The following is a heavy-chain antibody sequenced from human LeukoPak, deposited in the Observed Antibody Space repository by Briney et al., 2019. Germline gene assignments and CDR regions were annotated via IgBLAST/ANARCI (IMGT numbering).Heavy chain of an antibody. Sequence: ASVKVSCKASGYTFTSYAMHWVRQAPGQRLEWMGWINAGNGNTRYSQRFQGRVTITRDTSPSTAYMELSSLRSEDTAVYYCARDQWLVLNAFDIWGQGTMVTVSS. CDR3: ARDQWLVLNAFDI. CDR1: GYTFTSYA. V-gene: IGHV1-3*01. CDR2: INAGNGNT. D-gene: IGHD6-19*01. J-gene: IGHJ3*02.